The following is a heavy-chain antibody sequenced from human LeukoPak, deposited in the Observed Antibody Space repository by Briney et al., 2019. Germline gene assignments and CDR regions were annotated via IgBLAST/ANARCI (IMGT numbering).Heavy chain of an antibody. CDR1: GGSISRYY. D-gene: IGHD3-16*02. V-gene: IGHV4-59*08. J-gene: IGHJ4*02. CDR3: ARGPYDYVWGSYRYQTYFDY. CDR2: IYYSGST. Sequence: PSETLSLTCTVSGGSISRYYWSWIRQPPGKGLEWIGYIYYSGSTNYNPSLKSRVNISVDTSKNQFSLKLSSVTAADTAVYYCARGPYDYVWGSYRYQTYFDYWSQGTLVTVSS.